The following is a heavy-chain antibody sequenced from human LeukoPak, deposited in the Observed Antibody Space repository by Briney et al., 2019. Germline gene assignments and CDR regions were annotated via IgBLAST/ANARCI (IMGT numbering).Heavy chain of an antibody. CDR3: AKDTWRYCSGGSCSDFDY. J-gene: IGHJ4*02. D-gene: IGHD2-15*01. Sequence: SGGSLRLSCAASGFTFSSYGMHWVRQAPGKGLEWVAFIRYDGSNKYYADSVKGRFTISRDNSKNTLYLQMNSLRAEDTAVYYCAKDTWRYCSGGSCSDFDYWGQGTLVTVSS. CDR2: IRYDGSNK. CDR1: GFTFSSYG. V-gene: IGHV3-30*02.